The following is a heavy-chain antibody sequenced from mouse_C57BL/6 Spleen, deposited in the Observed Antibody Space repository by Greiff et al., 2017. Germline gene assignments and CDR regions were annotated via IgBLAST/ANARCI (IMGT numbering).Heavy chain of an antibody. Sequence: QVQLQQSGPELVKPGASVKISCKASGYAFSSSWMNWVKQRPGKGLEWIGRIYPGDGATNYNGKFKGKATLTADKSSSTAYMQLSSLTSEDSAVYFCARSYYGSSYWYFDVWGTGTTVTVSS. CDR3: ARSYYGSSYWYFDV. CDR1: GYAFSSSW. D-gene: IGHD1-1*01. V-gene: IGHV1-82*01. CDR2: IYPGDGAT. J-gene: IGHJ1*03.